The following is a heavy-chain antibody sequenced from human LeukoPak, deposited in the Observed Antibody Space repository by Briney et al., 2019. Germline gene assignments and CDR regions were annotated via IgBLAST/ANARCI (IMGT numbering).Heavy chain of an antibody. J-gene: IGHJ4*02. D-gene: IGHD3-22*01. CDR2: ISGSGDNT. Sequence: GGSLRLSCAASGFTFSSYAMSWVRQAPGKGLEWVSGISGSGDNTYYADSAKGRFTISRDNSKNTLYVQVNSLGTEDTAAHYCAKGSYYDSSGSFYFDYWGQGTLVTVSS. CDR3: AKGSYYDSSGSFYFDY. CDR1: GFTFSSYA. V-gene: IGHV3-23*01.